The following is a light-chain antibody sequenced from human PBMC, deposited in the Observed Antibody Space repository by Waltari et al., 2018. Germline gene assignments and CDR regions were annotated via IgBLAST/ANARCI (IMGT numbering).Light chain of an antibody. J-gene: IGKJ4*01. Sequence: DIQMTQSPSTLSASVGDRVTITCRASQSVKNNLAWYQQKPGKAPKVVTHKSSRLESGVPSRFSGSGYGTEFTLTISSLHPDDFATYYCQEYDTLPVTFGGGTKVEIK. CDR2: KSS. CDR3: QEYDTLPVT. V-gene: IGKV1-5*03. CDR1: QSVKNN.